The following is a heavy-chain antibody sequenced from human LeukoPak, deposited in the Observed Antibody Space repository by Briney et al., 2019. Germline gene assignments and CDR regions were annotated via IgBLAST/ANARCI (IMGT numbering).Heavy chain of an antibody. V-gene: IGHV5-51*01. CDR3: ARSWGPRDGYNLSPDDAFDI. Sequence: GESLKISCKGSGYSFTSYWIGWVRQMPGKGLEWRGIIYPGDSDTRYSPSFQGQVTISADKSISTAYLQWSSLKASDTAMYYCARSWGPRDGYNLSPDDAFDIWGQGTMVTVSS. J-gene: IGHJ3*02. CDR2: IYPGDSDT. CDR1: GYSFTSYW. D-gene: IGHD5-24*01.